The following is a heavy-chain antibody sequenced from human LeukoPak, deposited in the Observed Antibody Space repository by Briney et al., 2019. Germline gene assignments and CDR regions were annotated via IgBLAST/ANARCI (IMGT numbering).Heavy chain of an antibody. D-gene: IGHD6-19*01. CDR3: ARDTYDRGWNGLFDY. Sequence: GGSLRLSCAASGFTFSSYWMHWVRQAPGKGLVWVSRIMTDGSSTSYADSVRGRFTISRDNAKNSLYLQMDSLRAEDTAVYYCARDTYDRGWNGLFDYWGQGTLVTVSS. V-gene: IGHV3-74*01. CDR2: IMTDGSST. J-gene: IGHJ4*02. CDR1: GFTFSSYW.